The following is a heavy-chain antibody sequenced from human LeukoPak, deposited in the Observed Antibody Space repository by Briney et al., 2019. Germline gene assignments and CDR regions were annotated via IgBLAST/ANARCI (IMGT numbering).Heavy chain of an antibody. CDR2: IRSKAYGGTT. Sequence: TGGSLRLSCTASGFTFGDYAMSWVRQAPGKGLEWMGFIRSKAYGGTTEYAASVKGRLIISRDDSKSIVYLQMNSLKTEDTAVYYCTRDIDADYVDYWGQGTLVTVSS. CDR3: TRDIDADYVDY. D-gene: IGHD2-15*01. CDR1: GFTFGDYA. V-gene: IGHV3-49*04. J-gene: IGHJ4*02.